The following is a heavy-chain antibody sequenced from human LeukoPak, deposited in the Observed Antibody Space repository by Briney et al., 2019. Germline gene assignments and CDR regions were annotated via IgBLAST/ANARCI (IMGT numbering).Heavy chain of an antibody. V-gene: IGHV7-4-1*02. J-gene: IGHJ6*02. CDR1: GYTFTSYA. CDR2: ISTNTGNP. CDR3: ARPQYSSSWYSLAHYYYYYGMDV. D-gene: IGHD6-13*01. Sequence: ASVKVSCKASGYTFTSYAMNWVRQAPGQGLEWMGWISTNTGNPTYAQGFTGRFVFSLDTSVSTAYLQISSLKAEDTAVYYCARPQYSSSWYSLAHYYYYYGMDVWGQGTTVTVSS.